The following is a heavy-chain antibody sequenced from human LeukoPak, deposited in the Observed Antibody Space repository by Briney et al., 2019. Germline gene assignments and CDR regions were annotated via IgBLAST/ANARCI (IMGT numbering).Heavy chain of an antibody. D-gene: IGHD1-14*01. CDR3: ARHLPFQPIDY. CDR1: GDSISSYY. Sequence: SETLSLTCTVSGDSISSYYYGWIRQPPGEGLEWIGYIYYSGTPNYNPSLKSRVTISLDTAKNQFSLDLTSLTAADTAVYYCARHLPFQPIDYWGQGALVTVSS. CDR2: IYYSGTP. V-gene: IGHV4-59*08. J-gene: IGHJ4*02.